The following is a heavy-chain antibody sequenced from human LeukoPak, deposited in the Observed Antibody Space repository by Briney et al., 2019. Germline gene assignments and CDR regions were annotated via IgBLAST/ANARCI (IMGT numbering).Heavy chain of an antibody. CDR1: GYTFTSYG. CDR3: ARSSGIAVAGDFDY. V-gene: IGHV1-18*01. J-gene: IGHJ4*02. Sequence: ASVKVSCKASGYTFTSYGISWVRQAPGQGLEWMGWISAYSGNTNYAQKLQGRVTMTTDTSTSTAYMELRSLRSDDTAVYYCARSSGIAVAGDFDYWGQGTLVTVSS. D-gene: IGHD6-19*01. CDR2: ISAYSGNT.